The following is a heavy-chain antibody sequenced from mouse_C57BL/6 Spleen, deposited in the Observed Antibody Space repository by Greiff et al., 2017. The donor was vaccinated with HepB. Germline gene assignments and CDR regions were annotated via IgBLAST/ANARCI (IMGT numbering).Heavy chain of an antibody. Sequence: ESGPGLVKPSQSLSLTCSVTGYSITSGYYWNWIRQFPGNKLEWMGYISYDGSNNYNPSLKNRISITRDTSKNQFFLKLNSVTTEDTATYYCAREHGSSPGYWYFDVWGTGTTVTVSS. CDR1: GYSITSGYY. CDR3: AREHGSSPGYWYFDV. J-gene: IGHJ1*03. V-gene: IGHV3-6*01. D-gene: IGHD1-1*01. CDR2: ISYDGSN.